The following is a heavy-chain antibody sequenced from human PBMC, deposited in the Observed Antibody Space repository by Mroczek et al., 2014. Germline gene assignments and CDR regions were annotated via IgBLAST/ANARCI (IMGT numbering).Heavy chain of an antibody. J-gene: IGHJ5*02. V-gene: IGHV3-66*02. D-gene: IGHD6-19*01. Sequence: EVQLVETGGRLGPAWGGSLRLSCAASGFTVSSNYMSWVRQAPGKGLEWVSVIYSGGSTYYADSVKGRFTISRDNSKNTLYLQMNSLRAEDTAVYYCARDRGGSSGWYRVGWFDPWGQGTLVTVSS. CDR2: IYSGGST. CDR1: GFTVSSNY. CDR3: ARDRGGSSGWYRVGWFDP.